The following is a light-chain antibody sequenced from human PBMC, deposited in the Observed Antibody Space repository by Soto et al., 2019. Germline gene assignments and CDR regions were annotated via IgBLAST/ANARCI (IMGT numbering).Light chain of an antibody. CDR1: QSISRY. CDR2: AAS. Sequence: DIQMTQSPSSLSASVGDRITITCRASQSISRYLNWYQHKPGKAPKLLINAASSLERGVPSRFSGGGSGTDFTLNISSLQPDDFATYYCQQTYRATPWTFGQGTKVDIK. J-gene: IGKJ1*01. V-gene: IGKV1-39*01. CDR3: QQTYRATPWT.